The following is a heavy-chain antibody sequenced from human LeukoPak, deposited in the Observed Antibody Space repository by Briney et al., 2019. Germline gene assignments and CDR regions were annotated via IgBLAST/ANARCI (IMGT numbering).Heavy chain of an antibody. Sequence: GGSLRLSCVASGFTFSKNALSWVRQTPGKGLEWVSAISGSGGSTYYADSVKGRFTISRDNSKNTLYLQMNSLRAEDTAVYYCAKLIGPLFDYGQNYFDYWGQGTLVTVSS. D-gene: IGHD4-17*01. J-gene: IGHJ4*02. CDR2: ISGSGGST. V-gene: IGHV3-23*01. CDR3: AKLIGPLFDYGQNYFDY. CDR1: GFTFSKNA.